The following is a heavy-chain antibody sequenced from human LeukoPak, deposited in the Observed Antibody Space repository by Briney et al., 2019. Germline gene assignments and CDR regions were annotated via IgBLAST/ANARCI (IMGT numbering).Heavy chain of an antibody. D-gene: IGHD1-1*01. Sequence: GGSLRLSCAASGFTFSSYGMHWVCQAPGKGLEWVAVISYDGSNKYYADSVKGRFTISRDNSKNTLYLQMNSLRAEDTAVYYCAKTGHNYSFDYWGQGTLVTVSS. CDR3: AKTGHNYSFDY. CDR1: GFTFSSYG. CDR2: ISYDGSNK. V-gene: IGHV3-30*18. J-gene: IGHJ4*02.